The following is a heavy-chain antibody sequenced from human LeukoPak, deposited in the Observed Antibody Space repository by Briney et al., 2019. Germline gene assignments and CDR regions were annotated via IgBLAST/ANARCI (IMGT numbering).Heavy chain of an antibody. CDR2: IIPISGIA. V-gene: IGHV1-69*04. Sequence: SVKISCKASGGTSSSYAISWVRQAPGQGLEWMGRIIPISGIANYAQKFQGRVTITADKSTSTAYMELSSLRSEDTAVYYCARGPWYYDSSGPSDRYFQHWGQGTLVTVSS. CDR3: ARGPWYYDSSGPSDRYFQH. D-gene: IGHD3-22*01. J-gene: IGHJ1*01. CDR1: GGTSSSYA.